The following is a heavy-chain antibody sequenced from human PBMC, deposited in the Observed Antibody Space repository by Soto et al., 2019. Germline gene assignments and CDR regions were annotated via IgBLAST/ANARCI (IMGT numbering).Heavy chain of an antibody. CDR2: ISAYNGNT. CDR3: ARASRVVPAAPFDP. D-gene: IGHD2-2*01. CDR1: GYTFSSYG. V-gene: IGHV1-18*01. Sequence: GSMEVSRKASGYTFSSYGFSWGRQAPGQGLEWMGWISAYNGNTNYAQKLQGRVTMTTDTSTSTAYMELRSLRSDDTAVYYCARASRVVPAAPFDPWGQGTLVTVSS. J-gene: IGHJ5*02.